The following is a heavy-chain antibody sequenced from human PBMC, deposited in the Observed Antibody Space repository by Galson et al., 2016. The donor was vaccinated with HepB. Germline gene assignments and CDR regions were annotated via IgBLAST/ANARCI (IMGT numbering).Heavy chain of an antibody. V-gene: IGHV3-21*04. D-gene: IGHD7-27*01. CDR3: AKTLTGADQNFDY. J-gene: IGHJ4*02. CDR1: GFTFSSYK. Sequence: SLRLSCAASGFTFSSYKMNWVRQAPGKGLEWVSSISSSSSYIDYADSVKGRFTISRDNAKNSLSLEMNNLRVEDTAVYYCAKTLTGADQNFDYWGQGTLVTVSS. CDR2: ISSSSSYI.